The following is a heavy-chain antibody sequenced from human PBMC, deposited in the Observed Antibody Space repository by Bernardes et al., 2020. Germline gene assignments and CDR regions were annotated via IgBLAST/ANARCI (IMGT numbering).Heavy chain of an antibody. CDR3: ASRVFCSGGSCYSGYYFDL. D-gene: IGHD2-15*01. J-gene: IGHJ2*01. CDR2: ISRSGSTI. V-gene: IGHV3-11*01. Sequence: GGSLRLSCAASGFTFSDYYMSWIRQAPGKGLEWVSYISRSGSTIYYADSVKGRFTISRDNAKNSLYLQMNSLRAEDTAVYYCASRVFCSGGSCYSGYYFDLWGRGSLLTVSS. CDR1: GFTFSDYY.